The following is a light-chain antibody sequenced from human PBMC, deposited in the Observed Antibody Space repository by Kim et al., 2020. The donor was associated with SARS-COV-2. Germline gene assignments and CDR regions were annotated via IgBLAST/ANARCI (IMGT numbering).Light chain of an antibody. Sequence: PGQSVTISCTGTSSDVGAYNYVSWYQQHPGKAPKLMIYDVTKRPSGVPDRFSGSKSGNTASLTISGLQAADEADYYCCSYAGTYRVFGTGTQLTVL. CDR2: DVT. CDR1: SSDVGAYNY. V-gene: IGLV2-11*01. CDR3: CSYAGTYRV. J-gene: IGLJ1*01.